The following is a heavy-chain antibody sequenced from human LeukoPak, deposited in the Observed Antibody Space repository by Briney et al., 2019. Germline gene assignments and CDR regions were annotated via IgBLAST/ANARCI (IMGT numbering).Heavy chain of an antibody. CDR3: AREGGRIRYCSGGSCYRWFDP. CDR2: IIPIFGTA. CDR1: GGTFSSYA. D-gene: IGHD2-15*01. J-gene: IGHJ5*02. V-gene: IGHV1-69*13. Sequence: SVKVSCKASGGTFSSYAISWVRQTPGPGLEWMGGIIPIFGTANYAQKFQGRVTITADESTSTAYMELSSLRSEDTAVYYCAREGGRIRYCSGGSCYRWFDPWGQGTLVTVSS.